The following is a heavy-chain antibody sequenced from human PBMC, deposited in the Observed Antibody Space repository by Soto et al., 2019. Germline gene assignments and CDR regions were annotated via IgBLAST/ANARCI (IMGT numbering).Heavy chain of an antibody. CDR1: GGTFSNYA. V-gene: IGHV1-69*15. D-gene: IGHD5-12*01. CDR2: IIPIFGTT. Sequence: QVQLVQSGAEVKKPGSSVKVSCKASGGTFSNYAITWVRQAPGQGLEWVGRIIPIFGTTNVAQKFQGRVTITENDPTXXANMELSGLRSDDTAVYYCAKDGGADGYFGNWLDPWGQGTLVTVSS. J-gene: IGHJ5*02. CDR3: AKDGGADGYFGNWLDP.